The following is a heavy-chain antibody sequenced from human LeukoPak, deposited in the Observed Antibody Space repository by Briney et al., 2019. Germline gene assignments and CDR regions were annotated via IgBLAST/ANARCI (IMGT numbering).Heavy chain of an antibody. J-gene: IGHJ4*02. Sequence: PSETLSLTCAVYGGSFSGYYWSWIRQPPGKGLEWIGEINHSGSTNYNPSLKSRVTISVDTSKNQFSLKLSSVTAADTAVYYCARAGIRLWNPRQPLDYWGQGTLVTVSS. D-gene: IGHD5-18*01. V-gene: IGHV4-34*01. CDR3: ARAGIRLWNPRQPLDY. CDR2: INHSGST. CDR1: GGSFSGYY.